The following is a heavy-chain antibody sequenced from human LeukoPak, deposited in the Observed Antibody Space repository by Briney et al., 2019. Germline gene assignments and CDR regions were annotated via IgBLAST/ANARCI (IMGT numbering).Heavy chain of an antibody. D-gene: IGHD6-19*01. V-gene: IGHV4-34*01. Sequence: SETLSVTCAVYGGSFSGDYWSCIRQPPGKGLEWIGEINHSGSTNYNPSLKSRVTISVYTSKNQFSLKLSSVTAADTAVYYCARGRGIAVAGRIKNFNYWGQGTLVTVSS. CDR2: INHSGST. CDR1: GGSFSGDY. J-gene: IGHJ4*02. CDR3: ARGRGIAVAGRIKNFNY.